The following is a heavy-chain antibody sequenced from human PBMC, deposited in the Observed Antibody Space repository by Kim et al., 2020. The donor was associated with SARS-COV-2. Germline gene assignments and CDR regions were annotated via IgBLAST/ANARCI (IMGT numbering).Heavy chain of an antibody. J-gene: IGHJ5*02. CDR3: AILKAARGSDWFDP. Sequence: ASVKVSCKVSGYTLTELSMHWVRQAPGKGLEWMGGFDPEDGETIYAQKFQGRVTMTEDTSTDTAYMELSSLRSEDTAVYYCAILKAARGSDWFDPWGQGTLVTVSS. CDR2: FDPEDGET. D-gene: IGHD6-6*01. V-gene: IGHV1-24*01. CDR1: GYTLTELS.